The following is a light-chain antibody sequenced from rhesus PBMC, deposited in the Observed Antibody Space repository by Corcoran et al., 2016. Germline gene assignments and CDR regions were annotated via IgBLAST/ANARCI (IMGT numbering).Light chain of an antibody. CDR3: QQYSNWPRT. V-gene: IGKV3-35*01. Sequence: EIVLTQSPATLSLSPGERSTLSCRASQSVSSSLAWYQQKRGQVSRPLIYDASSRATGIPDRFSGSGSGTDFTLTISSLEPEDVGVYYCQQYSNWPRTFGQRTKVEIK. J-gene: IGKJ1*01. CDR1: QSVSSS. CDR2: DAS.